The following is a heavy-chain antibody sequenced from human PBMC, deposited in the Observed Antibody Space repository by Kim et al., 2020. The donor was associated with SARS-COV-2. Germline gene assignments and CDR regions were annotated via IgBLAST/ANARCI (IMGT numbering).Heavy chain of an antibody. CDR2: ISSSVANT. Sequence: GGSLRLSCAASGFTFSDYSMSWVRQAPGKGLEWVSSISSSVANTNYADSVKGRFTISRDNSKNTLYLQMNSLRADDTAVYYCARVRLGRTSRSYFDSCG. CDR1: GFTFSDYS. V-gene: IGHV3-23*01. CDR3: ARVRLGRTSRSYFDS. D-gene: IGHD6-19*01. J-gene: IGHJ4*01.